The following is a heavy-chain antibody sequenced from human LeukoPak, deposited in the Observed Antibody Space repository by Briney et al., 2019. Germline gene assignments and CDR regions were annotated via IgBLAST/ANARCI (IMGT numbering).Heavy chain of an antibody. V-gene: IGHV3-23*01. J-gene: IGHJ6*02. CDR2: ISGSGGST. Sequence: GGSLRLSCAASGFTFSSYAMSWVRQAPGKGLEWVSAISGSGGSTYYADSVKGRFTISRGNSKNTLYLQMNSLRAEDTAVYYCAKGNVAAGRANYYYYYGMDVWGQGTTVTVSS. CDR3: AKGNVAAGRANYYYYYGMDV. D-gene: IGHD6-13*01. CDR1: GFTFSSYA.